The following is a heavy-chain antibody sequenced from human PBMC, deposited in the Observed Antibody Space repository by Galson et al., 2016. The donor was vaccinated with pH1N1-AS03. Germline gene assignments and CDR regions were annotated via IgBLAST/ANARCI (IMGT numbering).Heavy chain of an antibody. Sequence: SLRLSCAASGLTFSTYAMHWVRQAPGKGLEWVAIISNDGRNKIYADSVKGRLTISRDSSKNILYLEMNSLRAEDTAVYYCARASRWLQIGFDYWGQGTLVTVSS. D-gene: IGHD5-24*01. J-gene: IGHJ4*02. V-gene: IGHV3-30-3*01. CDR3: ARASRWLQIGFDY. CDR2: ISNDGRNK. CDR1: GLTFSTYA.